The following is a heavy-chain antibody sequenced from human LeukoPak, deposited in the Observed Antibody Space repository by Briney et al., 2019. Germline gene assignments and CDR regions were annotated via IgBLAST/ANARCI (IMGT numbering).Heavy chain of an antibody. CDR1: GFTFSDYD. V-gene: IGHV3-21*01. J-gene: IGHJ4*02. D-gene: IGHD3-16*01. Sequence: GGSLRLSCSASGFTFSDYDMNWVRQAPGKGLEWVSSISGLSSYTYYGESVKGRFSISRDNAKNSLYLQMNSLGAEDTATYYCGRAFPPLRTSSAGDLWGQGILVTVSS. CDR3: GRAFPPLRTSSAGDL. CDR2: ISGLSSYT.